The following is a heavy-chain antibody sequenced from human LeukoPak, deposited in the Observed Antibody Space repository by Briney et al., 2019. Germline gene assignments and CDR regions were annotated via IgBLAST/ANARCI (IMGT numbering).Heavy chain of an antibody. CDR1: GGSFSGYY. CDR2: INHSGST. CDR3: ARGSRAFDY. V-gene: IGHV4-34*01. J-gene: IGHJ4*02. Sequence: SEALSLTCAVYGGSFSGYYWSWIRQPPGKGLEWIGEINHSGSTNYNPSLKSRVTISVDTSKNQFSLRLSSVTAADTAVYYCARGSRAFDYWGQGTLVTVSS.